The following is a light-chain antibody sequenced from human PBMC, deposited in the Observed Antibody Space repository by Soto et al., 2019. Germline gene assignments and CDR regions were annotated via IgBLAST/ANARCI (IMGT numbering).Light chain of an antibody. CDR3: CSYAGIKRFV. CDR1: NSNLGNYDL. V-gene: IGLV2-23*02. J-gene: IGLJ1*01. CDR2: EVT. Sequence: QSALTQPASVSGSPGQSIALSCTGTNSNLGNYDLVSWFQQHPGKAPKLIIYEVTRRPSGVSDCFSGSKSGNTASLTISGLQPEDEGHYYCCSYAGIKRFVFGTGTKVTVL.